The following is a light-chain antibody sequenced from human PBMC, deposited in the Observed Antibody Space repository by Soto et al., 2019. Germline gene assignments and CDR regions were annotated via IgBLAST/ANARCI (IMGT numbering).Light chain of an antibody. CDR3: CSYEADSTLV. CDR2: GVT. J-gene: IGLJ3*02. Sequence: QSALTQPRSVSGSPGQSVTISCSGTSSDVGGYNYVSWYQQHPGKAPKLVIYGVTNRPSGVPDRFSGSKSGNTASLTISGLLTEEEGDYYCCSYEADSTLVFGEGTKLTVL. V-gene: IGLV2-11*01. CDR1: SSDVGGYNY.